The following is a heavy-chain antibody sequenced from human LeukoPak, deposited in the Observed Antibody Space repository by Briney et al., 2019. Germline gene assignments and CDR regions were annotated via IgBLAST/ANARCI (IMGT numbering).Heavy chain of an antibody. D-gene: IGHD3-3*02. CDR3: AKGQISRSDRFGY. J-gene: IGHJ4*02. CDR2: ISGSGRDT. Sequence: GGSLRLSCAASVFNFSSYGMTWVRQAPGKGLEWVSIISGSGRDTHYADSVKGRFTISRDKSKNTLYLQMNSLRAEDTAVYYCAKGQISRSDRFGYWGQGTLVTVSS. CDR1: VFNFSSYG. V-gene: IGHV3-23*01.